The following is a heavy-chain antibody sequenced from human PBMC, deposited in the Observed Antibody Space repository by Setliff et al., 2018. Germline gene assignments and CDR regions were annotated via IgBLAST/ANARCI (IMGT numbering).Heavy chain of an antibody. Sequence: PSETLSLTCTVSGYPISRGFYWGWIRQSPGKGLEWIGRINTSGSTKYNPSLKSRVTMSVDTSKNQFSLRLTSVTAADTAVYYCARSYHLVLTNWFDAWGHGTLVTVSS. D-gene: IGHD1-26*01. CDR1: GYPISRGFY. CDR2: INTSGST. J-gene: IGHJ5*01. CDR3: ARSYHLVLTNWFDA. V-gene: IGHV4-4*07.